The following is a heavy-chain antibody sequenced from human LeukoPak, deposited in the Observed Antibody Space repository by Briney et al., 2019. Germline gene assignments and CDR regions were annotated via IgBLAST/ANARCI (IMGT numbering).Heavy chain of an antibody. J-gene: IGHJ4*02. CDR1: GFTFSSYW. CDR2: INSDGSST. CDR3: ARDVDRDTYYYDSSGYSLGY. Sequence: GGSLRLSCAASGFTFSSYWMHWVRQAPGKGLVWVSRINSDGSSTSYADYVKGRFTISRDNAKNTLYLQMNRLRAEDTAVYYCARDVDRDTYYYDSSGYSLGYWGQGTLVTVSS. V-gene: IGHV3-74*01. D-gene: IGHD3-22*01.